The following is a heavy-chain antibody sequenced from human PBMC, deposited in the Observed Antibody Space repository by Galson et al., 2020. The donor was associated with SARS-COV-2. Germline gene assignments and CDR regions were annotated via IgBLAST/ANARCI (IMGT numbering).Heavy chain of an antibody. CDR1: GFTFSSHA. J-gene: IGHJ5*02. CDR2: INGSGCSI. D-gene: IGHD4-17*01. V-gene: IGHV3-23*01. Sequence: ETGGSLRLSCVASGFTFSSHAMSWVRQAPGKGLEWVSSINGSGCSIYYADSVKVRFTISRDNSKNTLYLQMNSLRAKDTAIDYCAKCGLDYGDFGGLDPWGQGTLVTVSS. CDR3: AKCGLDYGDFGGLDP.